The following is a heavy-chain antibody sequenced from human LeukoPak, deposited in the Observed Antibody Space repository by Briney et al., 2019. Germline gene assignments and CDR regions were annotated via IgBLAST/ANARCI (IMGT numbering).Heavy chain of an antibody. CDR3: ARTTTHGGSYFDY. Sequence: PSETLSLTCTVSGGSISSYYWSWIRQPPGKGLEWIGYIYYSGSTNYNPSLKSRVTISVDTSKNQFSLKLSSVTAADTAVYYCARTTTHGGSYFDYWGQGTLVTVSS. J-gene: IGHJ4*02. D-gene: IGHD2-15*01. CDR2: IYYSGST. V-gene: IGHV4-59*01. CDR1: GGSISSYY.